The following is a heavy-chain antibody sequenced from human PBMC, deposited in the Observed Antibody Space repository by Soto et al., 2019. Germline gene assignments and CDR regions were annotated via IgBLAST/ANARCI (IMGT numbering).Heavy chain of an antibody. Sequence: QVQVVESGGGVVQPAKSLRLSCAASGFMFSTYAMHWVRQAPGKGLEWVAVISYDGNNRHYHDSVKGRFTISRDNANNTVSLQMSSLRPEDTAIYYCARGGWGERVLYYGMDVWGQGTTVTVSS. CDR1: GFMFSTYA. V-gene: IGHV3-30-3*01. D-gene: IGHD3-16*01. J-gene: IGHJ6*02. CDR2: ISYDGNNR. CDR3: ARGGWGERVLYYGMDV.